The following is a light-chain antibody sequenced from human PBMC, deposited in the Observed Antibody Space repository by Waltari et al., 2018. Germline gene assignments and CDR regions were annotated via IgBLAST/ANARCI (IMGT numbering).Light chain of an antibody. CDR1: QSVSTY. V-gene: IGKV3-11*01. CDR3: QQRRNWPRQYT. CDR2: DAS. Sequence: EIVLTQSPATLSLSPGERATLSCRACQSVSTYLAWYQQNPGQAPRLLIYDASNRATGIPARFSGSGSGTDFTLTISSLAPEDSAIYYCQQRRNWPRQYTFGQGTKLEI. J-gene: IGKJ2*01.